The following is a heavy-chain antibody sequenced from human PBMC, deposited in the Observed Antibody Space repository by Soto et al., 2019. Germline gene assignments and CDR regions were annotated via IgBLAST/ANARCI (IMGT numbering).Heavy chain of an antibody. CDR2: ISGSGGST. J-gene: IGHJ4*02. Sequence: GGSLRLSCAASGFTFSSYAMSWVRQAPGKGLEWVSAISGSGGSTYYADSVKGRFTISRDNSKNTLYLQMNSLRAEDTAVYYCAKVSLIPLGYCSSTSCLPFDYWGQGTLVTVSS. CDR3: AKVSLIPLGYCSSTSCLPFDY. D-gene: IGHD2-2*01. CDR1: GFTFSSYA. V-gene: IGHV3-23*01.